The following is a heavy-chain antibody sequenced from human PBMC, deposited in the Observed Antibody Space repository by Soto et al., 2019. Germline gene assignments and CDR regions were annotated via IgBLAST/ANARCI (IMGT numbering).Heavy chain of an antibody. CDR2: IKQDGSEK. CDR3: ARDDVVVPAAIGYYYYGMDV. CDR1: GFTFSSYW. Sequence: GSLRLSCAASGFTFSSYWMSWVRQAPGKGLEWVANIKQDGSEKYYVDSVKGRFTISRDNAKNSLYLQMNSLRAEDTAVYYCARDDVVVPAAIGYYYYGMDVWGQGTTVTVSS. V-gene: IGHV3-7*03. D-gene: IGHD2-2*01. J-gene: IGHJ6*02.